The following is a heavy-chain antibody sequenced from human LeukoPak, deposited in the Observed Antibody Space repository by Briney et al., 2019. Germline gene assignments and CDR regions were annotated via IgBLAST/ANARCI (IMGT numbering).Heavy chain of an antibody. V-gene: IGHV3-20*04. D-gene: IGHD4-11*01. Sequence: GGSLRLSCAAPGFTFDDYGMSWVRQAPGKGLEWVSGINWNGASTGYADSVKGRLTNSRDTAKHSLYLQMKSVRAEDTALYYCARDDYSNPLWDYWGQGTLVTVSS. CDR2: INWNGAST. CDR1: GFTFDDYG. CDR3: ARDDYSNPLWDY. J-gene: IGHJ4*02.